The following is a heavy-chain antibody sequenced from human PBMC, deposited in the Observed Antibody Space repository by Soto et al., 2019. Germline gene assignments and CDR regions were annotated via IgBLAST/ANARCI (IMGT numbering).Heavy chain of an antibody. D-gene: IGHD3-10*01. V-gene: IGHV3-30*18. CDR3: AKDSGRGSADYYFDY. CDR2: ISNDGKDE. CDR1: GFTFSYYG. Sequence: QVQLVESGGGVVQPGRSLRLSCAASGFTFSYYGMHWVRQAPGKGLEWVAVISNDGKDEHTADSVRGRFAISRDNSKNTLYLQMYSLRGEDTAVYYCAKDSGRGSADYYFDYWGQGTLVTVSS. J-gene: IGHJ4*02.